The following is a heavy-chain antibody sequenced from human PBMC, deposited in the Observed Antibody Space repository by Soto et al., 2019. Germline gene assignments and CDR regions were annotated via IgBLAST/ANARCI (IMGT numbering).Heavy chain of an antibody. V-gene: IGHV3-23*01. CDR3: AKDATSVNGVWDPFDL. D-gene: IGHD2-8*01. Sequence: EVQLLESGGGVVQPGGSLRLSCVASGFTFSAYAMSWVRQAPGKGLQWVSGVGGSDLDKHYADSVRGRFTVSRDNSKNTLYLQMHSLRADDTAIYYCAKDATSVNGVWDPFDLWGQGTEVTVSS. CDR1: GFTFSAYA. CDR2: VGGSDLDK. J-gene: IGHJ3*01.